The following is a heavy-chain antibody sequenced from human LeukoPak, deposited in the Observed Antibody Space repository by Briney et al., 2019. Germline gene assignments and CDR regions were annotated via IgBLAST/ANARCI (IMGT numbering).Heavy chain of an antibody. V-gene: IGHV3-23*01. Sequence: PGGSLRLSCAASGFTFSSYAMSWVRQAPGKGLEWVSAISGSGGSTYYADSVKGRFTISRDNSKNTLYLQMNSLRAEDTAVYYCAKGAGYSSGWSKGAYYFDYWGQGTLVTVSS. CDR3: AKGAGYSSGWSKGAYYFDY. J-gene: IGHJ4*02. D-gene: IGHD6-19*01. CDR2: ISGSGGST. CDR1: GFTFSSYA.